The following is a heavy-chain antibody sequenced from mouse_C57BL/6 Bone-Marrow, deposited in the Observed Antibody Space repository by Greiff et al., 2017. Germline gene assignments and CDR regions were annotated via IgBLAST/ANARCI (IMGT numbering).Heavy chain of an antibody. J-gene: IGHJ4*01. Sequence: EVQLKESGPVLVKPGASVKMSCKASGYTFTDYYMNWVKQSHGKSLEWIGVINPYNGGTSYNQKFKGKATLTVDKSSSTAYMELNSLTSEDSAVYYCAPTYYGSRYYAMDYWGQGTSVTVSS. CDR2: INPYNGGT. CDR1: GYTFTDYY. CDR3: APTYYGSRYYAMDY. D-gene: IGHD1-1*01. V-gene: IGHV1-19*01.